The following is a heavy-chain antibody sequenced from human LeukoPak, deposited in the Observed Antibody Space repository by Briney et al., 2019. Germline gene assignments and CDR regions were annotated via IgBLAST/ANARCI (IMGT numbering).Heavy chain of an antibody. V-gene: IGHV4-59*08. CDR2: IYNSGSN. Sequence: KSSETLSLTCTVSGGSISSDYWQWIRQPPGKGLEWVGYIYNSGSNTYNPSLKRRVTISIDTSKNQFSLKLTSVTAADTAVYYCATRGYWGQGTLVTVSS. D-gene: IGHD3-10*01. CDR3: ATRGY. J-gene: IGHJ4*02. CDR1: GGSISSDY.